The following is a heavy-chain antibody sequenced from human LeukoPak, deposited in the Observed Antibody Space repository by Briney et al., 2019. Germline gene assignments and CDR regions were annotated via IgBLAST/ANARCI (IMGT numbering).Heavy chain of an antibody. V-gene: IGHV3-30*04. D-gene: IGHD1-26*01. CDR2: ISYDGSNE. CDR3: ARGGGIVLSPFDI. J-gene: IGHJ3*02. Sequence: GGSLRLSCAASGFTFSSYVMHWVRQAPGKGLEWVAIISYDGSNEYYADSVKGRFTISRDNSKNTLYLQMNSLRAEDTAVYYCARGGGIVLSPFDIWGQGTMVTVSS. CDR1: GFTFSSYV.